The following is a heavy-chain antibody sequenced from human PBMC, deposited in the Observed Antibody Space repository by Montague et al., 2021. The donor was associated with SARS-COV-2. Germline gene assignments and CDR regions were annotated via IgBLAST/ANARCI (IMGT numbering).Heavy chain of an antibody. V-gene: IGHV3-30-3*01. CDR1: GFTFSSYA. D-gene: IGHD3-16*02. J-gene: IGHJ4*02. Sequence: SLRLSCPASGFTFSSYAMHWVRQAPGKGLEWVAVISYDGSNKYYADSVKGRFTISRDNSKNTLYLQMNSLRAEDTAVYYCARDGGDYVWGSYPYFDYWGQGTLVTVSS. CDR2: ISYDGSNK. CDR3: ARDGGDYVWGSYPYFDY.